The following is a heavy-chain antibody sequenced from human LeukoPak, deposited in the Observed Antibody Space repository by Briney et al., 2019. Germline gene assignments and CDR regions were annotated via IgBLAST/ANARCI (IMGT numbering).Heavy chain of an antibody. Sequence: GGSLRLSCAAFGFTVSVNYMSWVRQAPGKGLECVSVIYSGGNTYHADSVKGRFTISRDNSKNTLYLQMNSLRAEDTAVYYCARKTDSGGQGDYWGPGTLVTVSS. CDR2: IYSGGNT. V-gene: IGHV3-66*01. J-gene: IGHJ4*02. D-gene: IGHD3-22*01. CDR1: GFTVSVNY. CDR3: ARKTDSGGQGDY.